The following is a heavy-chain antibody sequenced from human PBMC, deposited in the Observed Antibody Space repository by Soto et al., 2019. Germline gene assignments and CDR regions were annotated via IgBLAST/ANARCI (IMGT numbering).Heavy chain of an antibody. V-gene: IGHV4-31*03. CDR1: GGSISSGGYY. Sequence: SETLSLTCTVSGGSISSGGYYWSWIRQHPGKGLEWIGYVYYSGSTYYNPSLKSRVTISVDTSKNQFSLKLSSVTAADTAVYYCARVGYSSPSGHYFDYWGQGTLVTVSS. CDR2: VYYSGST. D-gene: IGHD6-6*01. J-gene: IGHJ4*02. CDR3: ARVGYSSPSGHYFDY.